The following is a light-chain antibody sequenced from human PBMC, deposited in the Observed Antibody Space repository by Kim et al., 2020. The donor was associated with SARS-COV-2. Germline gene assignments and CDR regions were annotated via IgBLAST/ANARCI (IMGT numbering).Light chain of an antibody. CDR2: DAF. CDR3: HQFYAFPIT. V-gene: IGKV1-13*02. CDR1: QGITSA. J-gene: IGKJ5*01. Sequence: GDRVTITCRASQGITSALAWYQQKPGKPPRLLIYDAFTLQSGVPSRVSGSGSGTDFTLTISNLQPEDFATYYCHQFYAFPITFGQGTRLEIK.